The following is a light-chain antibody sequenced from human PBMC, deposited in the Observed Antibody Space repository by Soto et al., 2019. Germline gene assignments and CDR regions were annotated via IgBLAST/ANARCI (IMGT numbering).Light chain of an antibody. J-gene: IGLJ3*02. Sequence: QSVLTQPPSVSGAPGQRVTISCTGSSSNIGAGYDVHWYQQLPGTAPKLLIYKNYQRPSGVPDRFSGSKSGTSASLAISGLRSEDEADYWCAAWDARLSTWVFGGGTKLTVL. V-gene: IGLV1-40*01. CDR2: KNY. CDR3: AAWDARLSTWV. CDR1: SSNIGAGYD.